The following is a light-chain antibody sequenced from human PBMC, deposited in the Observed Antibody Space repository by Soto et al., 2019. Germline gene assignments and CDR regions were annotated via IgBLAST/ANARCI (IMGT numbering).Light chain of an antibody. CDR1: QSISSTQ. CDR2: GAS. V-gene: IGKV3-20*01. Sequence: EIVLTQSPDTLSLSPGERATLSCRASQSISSTQLVWYQQRPGQAPSLLIFGASSRATGIPDRFSGSGSGTDFTLTISSLQSEDFAVYYCQQYNSWPLTFGGGTKVEIK. CDR3: QQYNSWPLT. J-gene: IGKJ4*01.